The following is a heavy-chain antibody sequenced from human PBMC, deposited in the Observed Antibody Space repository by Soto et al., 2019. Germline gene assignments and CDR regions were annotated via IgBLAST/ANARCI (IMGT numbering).Heavy chain of an antibody. CDR3: AKDGYGDRPYYFDY. D-gene: IGHD4-17*01. CDR2: IGGRGGST. J-gene: IGHJ4*02. V-gene: IGHV3-23*01. CDR1: GFTFSTYA. Sequence: EVQLLESGGGLVQPGGSLRLSCAASGFTFSTYALNWVGQAPGKGLEWVSAIGGRGGSTYFADSVKGRFSISRDSSKNTLYLQMNSLRAEDTAVYYCAKDGYGDRPYYFDYWGQGTLVTVSS.